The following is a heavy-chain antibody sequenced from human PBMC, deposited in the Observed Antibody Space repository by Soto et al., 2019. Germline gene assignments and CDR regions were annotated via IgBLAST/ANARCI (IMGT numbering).Heavy chain of an antibody. CDR1: GFTFSSYS. D-gene: IGHD1-7*01. CDR2: ISSSSSYI. J-gene: IGHJ3*02. CDR3: ARNYKRDTLWLGAFDI. V-gene: IGHV3-21*01. Sequence: GGSLRLSCAASGFTFSSYSMNWVRQAPGKGLEWVSSISSSSSYIYYADSVKGRFTISRDNAKNSLYLQMNSLRAEDTAVYYCARNYKRDTLWLGAFDIWGQGTMVTVSS.